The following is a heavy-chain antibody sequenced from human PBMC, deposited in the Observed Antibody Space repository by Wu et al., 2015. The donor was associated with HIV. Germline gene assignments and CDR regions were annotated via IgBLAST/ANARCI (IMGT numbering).Heavy chain of an antibody. CDR3: ARGDSSVGRLFDY. D-gene: IGHD6-25*01. CDR1: GTSVSSDYY. J-gene: IGHJ4*02. V-gene: IGHV4-38-2*01. CDR2: LYHTGST. Sequence: QVQLQESGPGLVKPSETLSLTCVVSGTSVSSDYYWGWIRQTPGKGLEWIGTLYHTGSTYYNPSLKSRVTISVDTSQNHFSLKLNSVTAADTAVYYCARGDSSVGRLFDYWGQGTLVIVSS.